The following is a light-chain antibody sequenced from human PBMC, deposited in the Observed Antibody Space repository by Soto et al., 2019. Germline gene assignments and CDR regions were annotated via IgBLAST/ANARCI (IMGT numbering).Light chain of an antibody. CDR1: QSVSSK. J-gene: IGKJ1*01. V-gene: IGKV3D-15*01. CDR2: GAT. CDR3: HQRQSWPRT. Sequence: ETVMTQSPATLSLSPGERATLSCRASQSVSSKLVWYQQKPGQAPRLLIYGATNRATGIPARFSASGSGTDFTLTISDVQPEDFALYYCHQRQSWPRTFGQGTKVDIK.